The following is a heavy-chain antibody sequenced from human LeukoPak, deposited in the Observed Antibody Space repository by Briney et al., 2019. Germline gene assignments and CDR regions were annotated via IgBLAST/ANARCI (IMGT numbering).Heavy chain of an antibody. J-gene: IGHJ5*02. Sequence: PGGSLRLFCAASGFTFSSYWISWVRQAPGKGLEWVANIKQDGSEKYYVDSVKGRFTISRDNAKNSLYLQMNSLRAEDTAVYYCARDLPPPDIVVVVAADFGFDPWGQGTLVTVSS. CDR1: GFTFSSYW. CDR2: IKQDGSEK. CDR3: ARDLPPPDIVVVVAADFGFDP. V-gene: IGHV3-7*03. D-gene: IGHD2-15*01.